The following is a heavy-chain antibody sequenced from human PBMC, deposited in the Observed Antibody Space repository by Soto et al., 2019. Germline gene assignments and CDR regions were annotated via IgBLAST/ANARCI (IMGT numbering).Heavy chain of an antibody. CDR2: IYYSGST. V-gene: IGHV4-39*01. Sequence: SETLSLTCTVSGGSISSSSYYWGWIRQPPGKGLEWIGSIYYSGSTYYNPSLKSRVTISVDTSKNQFSLKLSSVTAADTAVYYCAGGFITMVRGVIKGGFDYWGQGTLVTVSS. J-gene: IGHJ4*02. CDR3: AGGFITMVRGVIKGGFDY. CDR1: GGSISSSSYY. D-gene: IGHD3-10*01.